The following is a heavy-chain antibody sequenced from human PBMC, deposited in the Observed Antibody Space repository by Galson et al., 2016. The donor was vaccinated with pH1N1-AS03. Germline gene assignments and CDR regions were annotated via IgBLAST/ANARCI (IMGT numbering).Heavy chain of an antibody. CDR2: ISSSSSNT. J-gene: IGHJ6*02. V-gene: IGHV3-48*01. D-gene: IGHD4-17*01. Sequence: SLRLSCAASGFTFSSSYMNWVRQAPGKGLEWVSYISSSSSNTYYAESVKGRCTISRDNAKSSLHLQMHSLRAEDTAVYYCARTHHGDYAYYRMDVWGQGTTVTVSS. CDR3: ARTHHGDYAYYRMDV. CDR1: GFTFSSSY.